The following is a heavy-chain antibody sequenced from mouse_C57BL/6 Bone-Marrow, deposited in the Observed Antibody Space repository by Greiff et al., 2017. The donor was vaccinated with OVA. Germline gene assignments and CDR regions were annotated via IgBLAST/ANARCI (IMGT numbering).Heavy chain of an antibody. CDR1: GFSFNTYA. Sequence: EVQGVESGGGLVQPKGSLKLSCAASGFSFNTYAMNWVRQAPGKGLEWVARIRSKSNNYATYYADSVKDRFTISRDDSETMLYRQKNNLRTEDTAMYYVVRQGGLRYFDYWGQGTTLTVSS. D-gene: IGHD1-1*01. CDR2: IRSKSNNYAT. J-gene: IGHJ2*01. V-gene: IGHV10-1*01. CDR3: VRQGGLRYFDY.